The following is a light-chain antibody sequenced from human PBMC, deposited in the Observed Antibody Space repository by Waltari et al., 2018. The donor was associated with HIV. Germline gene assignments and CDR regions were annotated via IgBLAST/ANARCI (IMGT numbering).Light chain of an antibody. CDR3: QTWGTGVRV. CDR1: SGHSHYA. Sequence: QLVVTQSPSASASLGASVKLTCTLSSGHSHYAIAWLQQQPQKAPRYVMKVNSDGSHNRGDGIPDRFSGSSSGAERYLTISSLQSEDESDYFCQTWGTGVRVFGGGTKLTVL. J-gene: IGLJ3*02. V-gene: IGLV4-69*01. CDR2: VNSDGSH.